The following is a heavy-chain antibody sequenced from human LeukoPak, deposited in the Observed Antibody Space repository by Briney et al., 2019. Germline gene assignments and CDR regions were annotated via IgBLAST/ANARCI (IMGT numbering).Heavy chain of an antibody. CDR1: GSTFIDYY. J-gene: IGHJ4*02. CDR3: ARLGLTVTSDIDW. CDR2: INPYSGGT. D-gene: IGHD4-17*01. Sequence: GASVKVFCKASGSTFIDYYIHWGRQAPGQGPEWMGWINPYSGGTNYAQKFQGRVTMTRDTSISTAYMELNSLRSDDTAVYYCARLGLTVTSDIDWWGQGTLVTVSS. V-gene: IGHV1-2*02.